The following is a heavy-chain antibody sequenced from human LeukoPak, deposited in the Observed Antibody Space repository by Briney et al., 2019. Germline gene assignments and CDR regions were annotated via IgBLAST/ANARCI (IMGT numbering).Heavy chain of an antibody. D-gene: IGHD6-13*01. CDR1: GGSISSYY. J-gene: IGHJ4*02. CDR3: ARGSTAAGIYYFDY. Sequence: SETLSLTCTVSGGSISSYYWSWIRQPPGKGLEWIGYIYYSGSTNYNPSLKCRVTISVDTSKNQFSLKLSSVTAADTAVYYCARGSTAAGIYYFDYWGQGTLVTVSS. CDR2: IYYSGST. V-gene: IGHV4-59*01.